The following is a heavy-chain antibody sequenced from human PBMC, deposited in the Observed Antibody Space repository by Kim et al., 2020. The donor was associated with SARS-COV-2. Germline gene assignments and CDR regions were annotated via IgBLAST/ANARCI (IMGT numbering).Heavy chain of an antibody. CDR2: ISSSSTST. Sequence: GGSLRLSCAASGFTFASYSMNWVRQAPGRGLEWVSSISSSSTSTYYADSVKGRFTVSRENAKNSLYLQMSSLRAEDTAVYFCARGYSGSSDYWGQGTLVTVSS. CDR3: ARGYSGSSDY. J-gene: IGHJ4*02. V-gene: IGHV3-21*01. CDR1: GFTFASYS. D-gene: IGHD1-26*01.